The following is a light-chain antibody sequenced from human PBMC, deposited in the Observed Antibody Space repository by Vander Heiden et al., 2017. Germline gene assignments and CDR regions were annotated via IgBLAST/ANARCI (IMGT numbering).Light chain of an antibody. CDR2: QDS. Sequence: YELTQPPSVSVSPGQTASITCSGDKLGDKYACWYQQKPGQSPVLVIYQDSKRPSGIPERFSGSNSGNTATLTISGTQAMDEADYYCQAWDSSTAGGVFGGGTKLTVL. CDR3: QAWDSSTAGGV. CDR1: KLGDKY. V-gene: IGLV3-1*01. J-gene: IGLJ2*01.